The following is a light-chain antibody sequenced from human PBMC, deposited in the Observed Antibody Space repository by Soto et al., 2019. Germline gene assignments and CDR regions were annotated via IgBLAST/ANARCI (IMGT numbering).Light chain of an antibody. CDR2: KAS. CDR1: QSISSS. Sequence: DIQMTQSPSTLSASVGDRVTITCRASQSISSSLAWYQQKPGRAPKLLIYKASSLESGVPSRFSGSGSGTEYTLTISSLQPDDFATYCCQQYDSYFTFGGGTKVDIK. J-gene: IGKJ4*01. V-gene: IGKV1-5*03. CDR3: QQYDSYFT.